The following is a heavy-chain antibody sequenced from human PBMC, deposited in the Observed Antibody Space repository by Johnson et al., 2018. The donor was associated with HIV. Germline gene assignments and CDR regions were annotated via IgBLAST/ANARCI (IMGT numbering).Heavy chain of an antibody. V-gene: IGHV3-9*01. CDR3: AKDTVAGLDDAFDI. J-gene: IGHJ3*02. D-gene: IGHD6-19*01. CDR1: GFTFDDYA. CDR2: ISWNSGSI. Sequence: VQLVESGGGLVQPGRSLRLSCAASGFTFDDYAMHWVRQAPGKGLEWVSGISWNSGSIGYADSVKGRFTISRDNAKNSLYLQMNSLRAEDTALYSCAKDTVAGLDDAFDIWGQGTMVTVSS.